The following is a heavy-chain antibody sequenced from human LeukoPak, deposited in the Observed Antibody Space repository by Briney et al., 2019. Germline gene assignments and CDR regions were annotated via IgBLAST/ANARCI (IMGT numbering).Heavy chain of an antibody. CDR3: AERGVVIRGILVIGYHQEAYHYDF. D-gene: IGHD3-10*01. CDR1: GISLSNYA. J-gene: IGHJ4*02. V-gene: IGHV3-23*01. Sequence: GGSLRLSCVVSGISLSNYAMTWVRQAPGKGLEWVSYISERGGSTTYADSVKGRFTISRDTSLNTLYLQMNNLRAEDTAVYFCAERGVVIRGILVIGYHQEAYHYDFWGQGVLVTVSS. CDR2: ISERGGST.